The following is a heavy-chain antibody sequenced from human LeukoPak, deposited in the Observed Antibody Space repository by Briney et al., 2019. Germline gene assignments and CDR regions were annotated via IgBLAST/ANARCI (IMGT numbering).Heavy chain of an antibody. Sequence: GGSLRLSCAASGFTFSSYWMGWVRQAPGKGLEWVANIKQDGSEKYYVDSVKGRFTISRDNSKNTLYLQVNSLRAEDTAVYYCARRGDGGRSFDYWGQGTLVTVSS. D-gene: IGHD4-23*01. CDR3: ARRGDGGRSFDY. CDR2: IKQDGSEK. J-gene: IGHJ4*02. CDR1: GFTFSSYW. V-gene: IGHV3-7*03.